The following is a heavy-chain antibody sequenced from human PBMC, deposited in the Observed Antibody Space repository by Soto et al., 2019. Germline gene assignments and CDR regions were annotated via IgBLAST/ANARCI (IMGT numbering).Heavy chain of an antibody. CDR2: IWYDGSIK. CDR3: ARPSYGSPYYYGMDV. V-gene: IGHV3-33*01. CDR1: GFTFSNFG. D-gene: IGHD3-10*01. Sequence: QVQLVESGGGVVQPGRSLRLFCAASGFTFSNFGMHWVRQAPGKGLEWVAVIWYDGSIKYYTDSLKGRFTISRDNSKNTLYLQMNSLRAEDTAVYYCARPSYGSPYYYGMDVWGQGTTVTVSS. J-gene: IGHJ6*02.